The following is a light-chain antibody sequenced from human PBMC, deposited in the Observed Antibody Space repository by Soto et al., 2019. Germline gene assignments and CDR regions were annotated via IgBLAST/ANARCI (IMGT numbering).Light chain of an antibody. V-gene: IGKV1-33*01. CDR2: DAS. CDR1: QGISNY. J-gene: IGKJ3*01. CDR3: QQYDNLPPFT. Sequence: DIQMTQSPSSLSASVGDRVTITCQASQGISNYLNWYQQNPGKAPKLLIYDASNLETGVPSRFSGSGSGTDFTITIISLQPEDIATYYCQQYDNLPPFTFGPGTNVDIK.